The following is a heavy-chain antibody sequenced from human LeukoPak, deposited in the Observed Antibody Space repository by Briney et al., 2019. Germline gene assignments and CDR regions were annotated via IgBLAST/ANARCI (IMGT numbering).Heavy chain of an antibody. Sequence: PSETLSLTCTVSGGSISSYYWSWIRQPPGKGLEWIGYIYYSGSTNYNPSLKSRVTISVDTSKNQFSLKLSSVTAADTAVYYCARGSDFWSGYYFAFDYMDVWGKGTTVTVSS. CDR2: IYYSGST. CDR1: GGSISSYY. CDR3: ARGSDFWSGYYFAFDYMDV. V-gene: IGHV4-59*12. J-gene: IGHJ6*03. D-gene: IGHD3-3*01.